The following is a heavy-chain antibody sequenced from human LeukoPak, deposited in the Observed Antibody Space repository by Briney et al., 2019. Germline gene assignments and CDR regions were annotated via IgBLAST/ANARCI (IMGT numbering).Heavy chain of an antibody. Sequence: GGSLRLSCAASGFTFSNYSMNWVRQAPGKGLEWVSYISRSSTNIYYADYVKGRFTNSRDNAKNSLYLQMNSLRAEDTAVYYCATSGYSSSWYFGWGQGTLVTVSS. V-gene: IGHV3-48*01. CDR2: ISRSSTNI. CDR1: GFTFSNYS. CDR3: ATSGYSSSWYFG. D-gene: IGHD6-13*01. J-gene: IGHJ4*02.